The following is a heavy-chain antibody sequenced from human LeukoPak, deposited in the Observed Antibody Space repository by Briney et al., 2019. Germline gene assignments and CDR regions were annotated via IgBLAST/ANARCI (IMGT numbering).Heavy chain of an antibody. Sequence: ASVKVSCKASGYTFTSYGITWVRQAPGQGLEWMGIINPSGGSTSYAQKFQGRVTMTRDTSTSTVYMELSSLRSEDTAVYYCARAPIPYYYDSSAYYSDYWGQGTLVTVSS. CDR1: GYTFTSYG. D-gene: IGHD3-22*01. J-gene: IGHJ4*02. V-gene: IGHV1-46*01. CDR3: ARAPIPYYYDSSAYYSDY. CDR2: INPSGGST.